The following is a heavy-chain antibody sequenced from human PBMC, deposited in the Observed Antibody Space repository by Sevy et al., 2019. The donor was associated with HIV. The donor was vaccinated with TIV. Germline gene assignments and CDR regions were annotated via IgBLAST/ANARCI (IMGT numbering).Heavy chain of an antibody. Sequence: GGSLRLSCAASGFTFSSYVMHWVRQAPGKGLEWVALIWYDGTIKYYADPVKGRFTISRDNSKDTLFLQMNSLTPEDTAVYYCARGGGDCGGDCYSIDYWGQGALVTVSS. CDR2: IWYDGTIK. V-gene: IGHV3-33*08. J-gene: IGHJ4*02. D-gene: IGHD2-21*02. CDR3: ARGGGDCGGDCYSIDY. CDR1: GFTFSSYV.